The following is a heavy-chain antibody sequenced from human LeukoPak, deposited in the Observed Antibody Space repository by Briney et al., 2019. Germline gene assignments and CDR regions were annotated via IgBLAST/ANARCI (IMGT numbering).Heavy chain of an antibody. CDR3: VTYDSGLFDY. D-gene: IGHD3-22*01. J-gene: IGHJ4*02. V-gene: IGHV3-23*01. CDR1: GFTFSNYA. Sequence: GGSLRLSCAASGFTFSNYAMSWVRQAPGKGLEWVSGISGSGGSTDYADSVKGRFTISRDNSKNTLYLQMNSLRAEDTAVFYCVTYDSGLFDYWGQGILVTVSS. CDR2: ISGSGGST.